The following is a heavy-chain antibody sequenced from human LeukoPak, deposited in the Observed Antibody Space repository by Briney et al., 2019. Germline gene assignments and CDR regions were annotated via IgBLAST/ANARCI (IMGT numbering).Heavy chain of an antibody. D-gene: IGHD3-22*01. CDR3: ASYDSGDLDAFDI. J-gene: IGHJ3*02. Sequence: PSETLSLTCTVSGGSISSGAYYWSWIRQPPGKGLEWIGYIYYSGSTYYNPSLKSRVTISVEKSKNQFSLKLSSVTAADTAVYYCASYDSGDLDAFDIWSQGTMVTVSS. CDR1: GGSISSGAYY. V-gene: IGHV4-30-4*01. CDR2: IYYSGST.